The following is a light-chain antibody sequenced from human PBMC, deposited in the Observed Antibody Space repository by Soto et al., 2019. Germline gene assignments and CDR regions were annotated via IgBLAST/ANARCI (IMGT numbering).Light chain of an antibody. CDR3: QQYGSSGT. CDR1: QSVSSN. V-gene: IGKV3-20*01. J-gene: IGKJ1*01. Sequence: EIVMTQSPATLSVSPGERATLSCRASQSVSSNLAWYQQKPGQAPRLLIYGESNRATGIPDRFSGSGSGTDFTLTISRLEPEDFAVYYCQQYGSSGTFGQGTKVDIK. CDR2: GES.